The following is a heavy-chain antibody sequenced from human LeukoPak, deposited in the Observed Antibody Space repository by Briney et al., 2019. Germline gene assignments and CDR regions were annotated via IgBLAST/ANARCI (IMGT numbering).Heavy chain of an antibody. CDR2: IYHSGST. D-gene: IGHD2-8*02. J-gene: IGHJ3*02. Sequence: PSETLSLTCAVSGGSISSGGYSWSWIRQPPGKGLEWIGYIYHSGSTYYNPSLKSRVTISVDTSKNQFSLKLGSVTAADTAVYYCARRLAGGDAFDIWGQGTMVTVSS. V-gene: IGHV4-30-2*01. CDR3: ARRLAGGDAFDI. CDR1: GGSISSGGYS.